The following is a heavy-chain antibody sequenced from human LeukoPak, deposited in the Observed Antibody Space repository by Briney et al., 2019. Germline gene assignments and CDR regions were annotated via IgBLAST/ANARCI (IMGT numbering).Heavy chain of an antibody. Sequence: SVKVSCKASGYTFTGYYMHWVRQAPGQGLEWMGGIIPIFGTANYAQKFQGRVTITADESTSTAYMELSSLRSEDTAVYYCARVPRNWFDPWGQGTLVTVSS. J-gene: IGHJ5*02. CDR2: IIPIFGTA. CDR1: GYTFTGYY. CDR3: ARVPRNWFDP. V-gene: IGHV1-69*13.